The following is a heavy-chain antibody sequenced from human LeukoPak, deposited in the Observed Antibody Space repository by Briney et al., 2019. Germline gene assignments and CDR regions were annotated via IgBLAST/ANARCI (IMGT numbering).Heavy chain of an antibody. Sequence: QPGRSLRLSCAASEFTFSSYGMHWVRQAPGKGLEWVAVISYDGSNKYYADSVKGRFTISRDNSKNTLYLQMNSLRAEDTAVYYCAKARRVRGVIYYFDYWGQGTLVTVSS. V-gene: IGHV3-30*18. CDR2: ISYDGSNK. D-gene: IGHD3-10*01. CDR1: EFTFSSYG. CDR3: AKARRVRGVIYYFDY. J-gene: IGHJ4*02.